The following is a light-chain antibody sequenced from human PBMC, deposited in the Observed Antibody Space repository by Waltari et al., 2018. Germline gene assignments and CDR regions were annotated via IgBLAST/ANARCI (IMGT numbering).Light chain of an antibody. V-gene: IGKV4-1*01. J-gene: IGKJ1*01. CDR1: QSVLYSSNNKNY. Sequence: DIVMTQSPDSLAVSLGERATINCKSSQSVLYSSNNKNYLAWYQQKPGQPPKLLIYWASTRESGVPDRFSGSGSGTDFTLTISSLQAEDVAVYYCQQYYITPRTFGQGTKVEIQ. CDR2: WAS. CDR3: QQYYITPRT.